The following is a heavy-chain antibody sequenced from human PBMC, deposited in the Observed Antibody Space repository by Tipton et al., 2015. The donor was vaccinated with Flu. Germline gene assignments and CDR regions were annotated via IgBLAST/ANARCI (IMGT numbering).Heavy chain of an antibody. CDR1: GDSISSGGYY. J-gene: IGHJ4*02. CDR2: IYYSATT. Sequence: TLSLTCIVSGDSISSGGYYWSWIRQQPGKGLEWIGYIYYSATTYYNPSLQSRVTISVDTSTNQFFLHLRSLTAADTAIYYCASSLRGGTSWGQGTLVTVSS. D-gene: IGHD2-15*01. CDR3: ASSLRGGTS. V-gene: IGHV4-31*03.